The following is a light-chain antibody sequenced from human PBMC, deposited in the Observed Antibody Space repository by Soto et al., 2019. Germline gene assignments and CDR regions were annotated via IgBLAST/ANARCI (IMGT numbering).Light chain of an antibody. CDR1: SSDIGGYNY. CDR3: CSYAASYTLV. Sequence: QSALTQPASVSASPGQSITISCTGTSSDIGGYNYVSWYQQFPGKAPKLMIYDVTKRPSGVPDRFSGSKSGNTASLTISGLQAEDEADYYCCSYAASYTLVFGGGTKLTVL. V-gene: IGLV2-11*01. J-gene: IGLJ2*01. CDR2: DVT.